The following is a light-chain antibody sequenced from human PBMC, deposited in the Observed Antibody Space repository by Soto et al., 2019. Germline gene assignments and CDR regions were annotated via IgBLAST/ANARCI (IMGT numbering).Light chain of an antibody. J-gene: IGKJ4*01. CDR2: AAS. CDR1: QSVSSSY. Sequence: ELVLTQSPGTLSLSPGQRATLSCRASQSVSSSYLAWYQQKPGQAPRLLIYAASTRATGIPDRFSGSGSGTDFTLTISRLEPEDFAVYYCQQYESSPRPFGGGTKVDIK. CDR3: QQYESSPRP. V-gene: IGKV3-20*01.